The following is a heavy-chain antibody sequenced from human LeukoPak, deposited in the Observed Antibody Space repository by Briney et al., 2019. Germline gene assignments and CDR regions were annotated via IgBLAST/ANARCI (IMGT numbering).Heavy chain of an antibody. CDR3: ARSGIVGTTLIDAFDV. CDR1: GFTFSSYN. Sequence: KSGGSLRLSCAASGFTFSSYNMNCVRQPPGKGLEGCSSISTSSIYIYYADSVKGRFTISRVNAKHSMYLQMNSLRAEDTAVYYCARSGIVGTTLIDAFDVWGQGTMVTVSS. J-gene: IGHJ3*01. CDR2: ISTSSIYI. D-gene: IGHD1-26*01. V-gene: IGHV3-21*01.